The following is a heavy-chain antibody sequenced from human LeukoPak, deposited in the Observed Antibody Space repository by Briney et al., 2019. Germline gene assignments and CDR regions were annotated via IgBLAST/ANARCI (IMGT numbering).Heavy chain of an antibody. J-gene: IGHJ5*02. D-gene: IGHD4-23*01. Sequence: LSGGSLRLSCAASGFTFSSYGMHWVRQAPGKGLEWVAFIRYDGSNKYYADSVKGRFTISRDNSENTLYLKMNSLRAEDTAVYYCAKALRGGGNSYNWFDPWGQGTLVTVSS. V-gene: IGHV3-30*02. CDR3: AKALRGGGNSYNWFDP. CDR1: GFTFSSYG. CDR2: IRYDGSNK.